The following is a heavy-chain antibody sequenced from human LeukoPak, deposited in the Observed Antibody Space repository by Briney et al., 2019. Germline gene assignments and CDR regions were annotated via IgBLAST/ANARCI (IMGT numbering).Heavy chain of an antibody. V-gene: IGHV4-34*01. CDR3: ARDSGPWGVFDP. CDR2: INHSGST. Sequence: SETLSLTCAVYGGSFSGYYWSWIRQPPGKGLEWIGEINHSGSTNYNPSLKSRVTISVDMSNNHFSLTLKSVTATDKAVYYCARDSGPWGVFDPWGQGTLVTVSS. J-gene: IGHJ5*02. CDR1: GGSFSGYY. D-gene: IGHD3-10*01.